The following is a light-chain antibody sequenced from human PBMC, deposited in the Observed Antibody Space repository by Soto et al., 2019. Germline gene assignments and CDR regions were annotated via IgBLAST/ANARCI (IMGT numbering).Light chain of an antibody. CDR2: AAS. J-gene: IGKJ3*01. CDR1: QGISSY. Sequence: DIQLTQSPSFLSASVGDRVTITCRASQGISSYLAWYQQKPGKAPKLLIYAASTLQSGVPSRFSGSGSGTEFTLTISSLQPEDFVTYYCQQFGTFGPGTKVDIK. V-gene: IGKV1-9*01. CDR3: QQFGT.